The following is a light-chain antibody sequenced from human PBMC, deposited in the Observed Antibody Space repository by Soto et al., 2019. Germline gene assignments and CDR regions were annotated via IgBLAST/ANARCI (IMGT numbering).Light chain of an antibody. CDR2: NVY. CDR1: SSDVGAYNF. CDR3: SAYTVSRTYV. V-gene: IGLV2-14*03. J-gene: IGLJ1*01. Sequence: QSVLTQPASVSGSPGQSITISCTGTSSDVGAYNFVSWHQQHPGKAPKLMIYNVYDRPSGISSRFSGSKSGNTASLTISGLQGEDEADYYCSAYTVSRTYVFGTGTKLTVL.